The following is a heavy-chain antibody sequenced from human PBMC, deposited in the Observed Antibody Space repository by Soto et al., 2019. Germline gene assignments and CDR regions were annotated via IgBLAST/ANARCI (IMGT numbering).Heavy chain of an antibody. CDR1: GFTFRSYA. CDR2: ISGTGGST. V-gene: IGHV3-23*01. J-gene: IGHJ4*02. Sequence: EVQILESGGDSVQPGGSLRLSCAISGFTFRSYAMSWVRQAPGKGLEWVSGISGTGGSTYYADSVKGRCAISRDNSKNTLYLQMNSVRAENTDLYSCAKGSVKVQIFYLDNWGQGARVTVSS. CDR3: AKGSVKVQIFYLDN. D-gene: IGHD3-9*01.